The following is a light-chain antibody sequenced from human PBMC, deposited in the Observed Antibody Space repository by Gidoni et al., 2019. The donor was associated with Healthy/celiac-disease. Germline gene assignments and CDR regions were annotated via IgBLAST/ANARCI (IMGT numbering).Light chain of an antibody. V-gene: IGKV3-20*01. J-gene: IGKJ3*01. CDR3: QHYGTTPFT. Sequence: EIVLTQSPGTLSLSPGERATLSCRASQSVSSSGYLAWYQQRRGQAPRLLIYGASNRATGIPDRFSGSGSGTDFTLTISRLEPEDFAVYYCQHYGTTPFTFXPXTKVDIK. CDR1: QSVSSSGY. CDR2: GAS.